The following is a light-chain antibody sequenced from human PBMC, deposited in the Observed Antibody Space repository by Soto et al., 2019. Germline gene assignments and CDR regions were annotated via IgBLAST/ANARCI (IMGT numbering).Light chain of an antibody. V-gene: IGKV3-15*01. Sequence: EVVMTQSPATLSVSPGERATLSCRASQFVSTTLAWYQQKPGQAPRLLTYSASTRATGIPARFSGSGSGTEFTLTISSLQSEDSAVYYCQQFNNWPPLTFGGGTKVEIK. CDR1: QFVSTT. CDR2: SAS. J-gene: IGKJ4*01. CDR3: QQFNNWPPLT.